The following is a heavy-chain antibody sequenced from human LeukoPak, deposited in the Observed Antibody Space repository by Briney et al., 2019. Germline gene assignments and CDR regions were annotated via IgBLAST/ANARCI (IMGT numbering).Heavy chain of an antibody. CDR1: GGSFSGYY. Sequence: SETLSLTCAVYGGSFSGYYWSWIRQPPGKGLEWIGEINHSGSTNYNPSLKSRVTISVDTSKNQFSLKLSSVTAADTAVYYCVRDISRGLPRFHYWGQGGLVTVSS. CDR2: INHSGST. J-gene: IGHJ4*02. V-gene: IGHV4-34*01. CDR3: VRDISRGLPRFHY. D-gene: IGHD6-19*01.